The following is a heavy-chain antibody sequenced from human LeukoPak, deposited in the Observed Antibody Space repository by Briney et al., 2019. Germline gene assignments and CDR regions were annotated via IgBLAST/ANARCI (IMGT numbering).Heavy chain of an antibody. J-gene: IGHJ4*02. CDR1: GGSISSGGYY. V-gene: IGHV4-31*03. Sequence: SQTLSLTCTVSGGSISSGGYYWSWIRQHPGKGLEWIGYIYYSGSTYYNPSLKSRVTMSVDTPKNQFSLKLSSVTAADTAVYYCARAPRYCSSTSCYGKNFDYWGQGTLVTVSS. CDR3: ARAPRYCSSTSCYGKNFDY. D-gene: IGHD2-2*01. CDR2: IYYSGST.